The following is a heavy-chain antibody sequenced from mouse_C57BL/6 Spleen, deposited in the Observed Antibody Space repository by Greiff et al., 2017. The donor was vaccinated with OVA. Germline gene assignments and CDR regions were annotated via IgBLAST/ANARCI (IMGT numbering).Heavy chain of an antibody. J-gene: IGHJ4*01. CDR1: GFSINSDCY. CDR2: TFYSGIT. Sequence: VQLKESGPSLVRPSQTLSLTCTVTGFSINSDCYWIWIRQFPGNKLEYIGYTFYSGITSYNPSLESRTYITRDTSKNQFSLKLSSVTTEDTATYYCARCPHPSYAMDYWGQGTSVTVSS. V-gene: IGHV3-3*01. CDR3: ARCPHPSYAMDY.